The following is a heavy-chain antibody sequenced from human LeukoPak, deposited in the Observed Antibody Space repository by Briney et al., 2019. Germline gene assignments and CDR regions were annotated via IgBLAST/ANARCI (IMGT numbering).Heavy chain of an antibody. Sequence: GGSLRLSCVGSGFTFSTYAMSWVRQTPGEGLGWVSSIAGSDTGTYYADSVMDQFAIARDNSKNTLFLQMNSLRADDTSVYFCAKGPMGSCKGAFCYHFDYWGRGTLVTVSS. D-gene: IGHD2-15*01. CDR3: AKGPMGSCKGAFCYHFDY. CDR2: IAGSDTGT. J-gene: IGHJ4*02. CDR1: GFTFSTYA. V-gene: IGHV3-23*01.